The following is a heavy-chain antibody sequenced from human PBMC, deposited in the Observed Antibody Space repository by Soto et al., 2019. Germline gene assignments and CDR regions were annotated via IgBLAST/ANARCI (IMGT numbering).Heavy chain of an antibody. CDR3: ARVERGTATTVVDAFDI. D-gene: IGHD1-1*01. Sequence: PSETLSLTCAVYGGFVSSGSYYWSWIRQPPGKGLEWIGEMSHSGGTHFNPSLKSRVTISVDTSKNQFSLKMSSVTAADTALYYCARVERGTATTVVDAFDIWGPGTMV. J-gene: IGHJ3*02. CDR2: MSHSGGT. CDR1: GGFVSSGSYY. V-gene: IGHV4-61*01.